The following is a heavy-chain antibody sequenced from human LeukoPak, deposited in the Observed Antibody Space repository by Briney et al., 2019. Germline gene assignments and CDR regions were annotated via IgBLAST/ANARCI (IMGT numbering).Heavy chain of an antibody. CDR2: IWYDGSNK. V-gene: IGHV3-33*01. CDR3: ARDDSSGYYYSDY. Sequence: GGSLRLSCAASGFTFSSYGMHWVRQAPGKGLEWVAVIWYDGSNKYYADSVKGRFTISRDNSKNTLYLQMNSLRAEDTAVYYCARDDSSGYYYSDYWGQGILVTVSS. J-gene: IGHJ4*02. D-gene: IGHD3-22*01. CDR1: GFTFSSYG.